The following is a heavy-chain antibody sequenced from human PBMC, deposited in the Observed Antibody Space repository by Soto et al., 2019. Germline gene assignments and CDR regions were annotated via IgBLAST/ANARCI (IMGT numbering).Heavy chain of an antibody. J-gene: IGHJ6*02. CDR2: IIPILGIA. V-gene: IGHV1-69*02. CDR3: ARHSGYGMDV. Sequence: QVQLVQSGAEVKKPGSSVKVSCKASGGTFSTYTITWVRQAPGQGLEWMGDIIPILGIANYAQEFQGRVTITADNSTTTAYMELSSLRSEDTAMYYCARHSGYGMDVWGQGTTVTFSS. CDR1: GGTFSTYT.